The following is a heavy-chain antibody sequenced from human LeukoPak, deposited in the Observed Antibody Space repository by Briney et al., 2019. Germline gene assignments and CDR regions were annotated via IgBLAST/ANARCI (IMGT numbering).Heavy chain of an antibody. CDR2: IYYSGST. D-gene: IGHD3-10*01. V-gene: IGHV4-31*03. CDR3: ARAIAHGLPWFGEPLTDWFDP. Sequence: PSETLSLTCTVSGGSISSGGYYWSWIRQHPGKGLEWIGYIYYSGSTYYNPSLKSRVTISVDTSKNQFSLKLSSVTAADTAVYYCARAIAHGLPWFGEPLTDWFDPWGQGTLVTVSS. CDR1: GGSISSGGYY. J-gene: IGHJ5*02.